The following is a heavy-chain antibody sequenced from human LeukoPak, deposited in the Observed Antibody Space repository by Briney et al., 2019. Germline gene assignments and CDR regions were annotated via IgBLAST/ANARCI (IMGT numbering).Heavy chain of an antibody. D-gene: IGHD2-15*01. CDR2: VYYSGDT. J-gene: IGHJ4*02. CDR3: ARHPFATPFDY. Sequence: PSETLPLTCTVSGDSVSGVYWSWIRQPPGKGLEWIGYVYYSGDTNYNPSLKSRVTMSLDTSKNQVSLRLSSVTAADTAVYYCARHPFATPFDYWGRGTLLTVSS. CDR1: GDSVSGVY. V-gene: IGHV4-59*08.